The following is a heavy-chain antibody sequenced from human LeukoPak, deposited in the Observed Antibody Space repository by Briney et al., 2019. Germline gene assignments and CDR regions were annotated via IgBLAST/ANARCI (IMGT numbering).Heavy chain of an antibody. D-gene: IGHD6-13*01. CDR2: IYWNGGLI. CDR1: GFAFDDSA. V-gene: IGHV3-9*01. CDR3: VRALAAADSY. Sequence: GGSLRLSCAASGFAFDDSAMHWVRQVPGKGLEWVSGIYWNGGLIGYVDSVKGRFTISRDNAKNSLYLQMNSLRAEDTAEYFCVRALAAADSYWGQGTLVTVSS. J-gene: IGHJ4*02.